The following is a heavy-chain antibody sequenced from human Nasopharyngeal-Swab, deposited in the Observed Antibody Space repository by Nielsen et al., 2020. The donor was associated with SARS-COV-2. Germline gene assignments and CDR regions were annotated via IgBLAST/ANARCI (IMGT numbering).Heavy chain of an antibody. V-gene: IGHV4-34*01. Sequence: RQAPGKGLEWIGEINHSGSTNYNPSLKSRVTISVDTSKNQFSLKLSSVTAADTAVYYCASSPLWFGGPEDGMDVWGQGTTVTVSS. J-gene: IGHJ6*02. CDR3: ASSPLWFGGPEDGMDV. CDR2: INHSGST. D-gene: IGHD3-10*01.